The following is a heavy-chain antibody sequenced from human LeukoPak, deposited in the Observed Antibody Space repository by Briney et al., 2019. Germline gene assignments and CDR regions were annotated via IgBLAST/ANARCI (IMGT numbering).Heavy chain of an antibody. CDR1: GFTFISYW. V-gene: IGHV3-7*03. Sequence: GGSLRLSCAASGFTFISYWMSWVRQAPGKGLEWVANIKQDGSEKYYVDSVKGRFTISRDNAKNSLYLQMNSLRAEDTAVYYCASQGLDTAMAPHFDYWGQRTLVTVSS. D-gene: IGHD5-18*01. CDR2: IKQDGSEK. J-gene: IGHJ4*02. CDR3: ASQGLDTAMAPHFDY.